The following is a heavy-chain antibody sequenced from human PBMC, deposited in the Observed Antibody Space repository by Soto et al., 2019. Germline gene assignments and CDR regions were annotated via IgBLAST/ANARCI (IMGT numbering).Heavy chain of an antibody. CDR2: IKSKTDGGTT. CDR3: TTDSWAGVGYDSSGYYGDYYGMDV. V-gene: IGHV3-15*07. J-gene: IGHJ6*02. Sequence: GGSLRLSCAASGFTFSNAWMNWVRQAPGKGLEWVGRIKSKTDGGTTDYAAPVKGRFTISRDDSKNTLYLQMNSLKTEDTAVYYCTTDSWAGVGYDSSGYYGDYYGMDVWGQGTTVTVSS. D-gene: IGHD3-22*01. CDR1: GFTFSNAW.